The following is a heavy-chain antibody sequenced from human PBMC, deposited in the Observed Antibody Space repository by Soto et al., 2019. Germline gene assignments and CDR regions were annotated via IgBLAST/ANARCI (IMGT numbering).Heavy chain of an antibody. J-gene: IGHJ4*02. CDR2: IDPSDSYT. V-gene: IGHV5-10-1*01. CDR1: GYSFTSYW. D-gene: IGHD3-22*01. Sequence: GESRKISCKGSGYSFTSYWISWVRQMPGKGLEWMGRIDPSDSYTNYSPSFQGHVTIPADKSISTAYLQWSSLKASDTAMYYCARHRGSYYDSSDLGVDYWGQGTLVTVSS. CDR3: ARHRGSYYDSSDLGVDY.